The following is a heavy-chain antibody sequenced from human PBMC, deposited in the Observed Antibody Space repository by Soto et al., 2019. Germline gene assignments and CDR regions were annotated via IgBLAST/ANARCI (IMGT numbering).Heavy chain of an antibody. V-gene: IGHV3-23*01. D-gene: IGHD3-22*01. Sequence: QSLSCAAPGFTFSSYALRWVRQAPGKGLAWASAISSGGGSTYYADSVKGRFTISRDNYKNTQYLQMNSLRAADTSVYYCAKANPITRIVVGLRPGFDPWGQGTLVTVSS. CDR3: AKANPITRIVVGLRPGFDP. CDR1: GFTFSSYA. CDR2: ISSGGGST. J-gene: IGHJ5*02.